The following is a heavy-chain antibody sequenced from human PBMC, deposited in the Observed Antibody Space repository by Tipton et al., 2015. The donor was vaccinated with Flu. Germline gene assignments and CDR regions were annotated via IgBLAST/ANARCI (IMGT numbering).Heavy chain of an antibody. V-gene: IGHV5-51*01. CDR1: GYNFTNCW. CDR3: ARLGSGSWFFHGMDV. D-gene: IGHD6-13*01. J-gene: IGHJ6*02. Sequence: VQLVQSGAEVKKPGESLKISCQGSGYNFTNCWIGWVRQMPGKGLECVGIIYPGDSDIRYSPSLQGQVTISADKSISTAYLQWSSLKASDPATYYCARLGSGSWFFHGMDVWGQGTPVTVSS. CDR2: IYPGDSDI.